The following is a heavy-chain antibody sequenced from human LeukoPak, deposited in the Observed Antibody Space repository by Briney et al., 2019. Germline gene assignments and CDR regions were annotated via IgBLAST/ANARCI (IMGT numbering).Heavy chain of an antibody. Sequence: SQXXSLTCTVSGGSISSGGYYWRWIRQPAGKGLEWIGRIYTSGSTNYNPSLKSRVTISVDTSKNQFSLKLSSVTAADTAVYYCARDGRDFWSGSPKYFDYWGQGTLVTVSS. J-gene: IGHJ4*02. CDR3: ARDGRDFWSGSPKYFDY. CDR2: IYTSGST. V-gene: IGHV4-61*02. D-gene: IGHD3-3*01. CDR1: GGSISSGGYY.